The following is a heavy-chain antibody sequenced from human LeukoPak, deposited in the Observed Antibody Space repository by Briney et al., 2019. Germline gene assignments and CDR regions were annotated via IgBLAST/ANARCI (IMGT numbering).Heavy chain of an antibody. Sequence: AGGSLRLSCAASGFTFSDYSMNWVRQTPGKGLEWISYIGASGDTIYYADSVRGRFTISRDDAKNLLNLQMDTLRVEDTAVYFCARDRGNYVRDFWGQGILVTVSS. J-gene: IGHJ4*02. CDR3: ARDRGNYVRDF. CDR1: GFTFSDYS. CDR2: IGASGDTI. D-gene: IGHD3-16*01. V-gene: IGHV3-48*04.